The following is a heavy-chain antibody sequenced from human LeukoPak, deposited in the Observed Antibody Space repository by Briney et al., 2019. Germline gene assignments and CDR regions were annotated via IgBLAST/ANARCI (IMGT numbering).Heavy chain of an antibody. CDR1: GFTFSSFA. J-gene: IGHJ4*02. CDR3: ARGTVIIHRGGFDD. CDR2: ISYDGSNK. Sequence: GGSLRLSCAASGFTFSSFAMHWVRQAPGKGREWVAVISYDGSNKYYADSVKGRFTISRDNSKNTLYLQMNSLRAEDTAVYYCARGTVIIHRGGFDDWGQGTLVTVSS. V-gene: IGHV3-30-3*01. D-gene: IGHD3-3*01.